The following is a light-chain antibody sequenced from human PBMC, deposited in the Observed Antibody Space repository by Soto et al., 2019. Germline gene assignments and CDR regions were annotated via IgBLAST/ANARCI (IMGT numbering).Light chain of an antibody. CDR1: QNIGGN. CDR2: AAS. CDR3: QQYAQRRT. J-gene: IGKJ1*01. V-gene: IGKV3-15*01. Sequence: EIEMTQSPAALSVSPGQSVTLSCRSSQNIGGNLAWYQQRPGQSPRLLIYAASDRATGVPARFSGSGSGTEFTLTINSLQSEDFAVYYCQQYAQRRTFGQGTKVDI.